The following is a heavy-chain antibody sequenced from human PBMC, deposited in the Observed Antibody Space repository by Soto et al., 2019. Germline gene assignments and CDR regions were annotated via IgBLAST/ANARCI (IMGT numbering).Heavy chain of an antibody. CDR1: GASISSYY. CDR2: IYYSGST. V-gene: IGHV4-59*01. Sequence: QVQLQESGPGLVKPSETLSLTCTVSGASISSYYWSWIRQPPGKGLEWIGYIYYSGSTNHNPSLKSRVTISVDTAKNQFSLKLSSVTAADTAGYYCARYTLNWFDPWGQGTLVTVSS. CDR3: ARYTLNWFDP. J-gene: IGHJ5*02. D-gene: IGHD2-2*02.